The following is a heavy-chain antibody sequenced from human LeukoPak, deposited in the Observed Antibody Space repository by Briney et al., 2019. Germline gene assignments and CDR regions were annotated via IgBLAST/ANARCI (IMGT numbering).Heavy chain of an antibody. J-gene: IGHJ4*02. CDR3: ARSLAGGSYAFDY. Sequence: SVKVSCKASGGTFSSYAITWVRQAPGQGLEWMGVIIPILGISDYAQQCQGRVTITADKSTSTAYMELNRLRSEDTALYYCARSLAGGSYAFDYWGQGTLVTVSS. CDR1: GGTFSSYA. CDR2: IIPILGIS. D-gene: IGHD1-26*01. V-gene: IGHV1-69*10.